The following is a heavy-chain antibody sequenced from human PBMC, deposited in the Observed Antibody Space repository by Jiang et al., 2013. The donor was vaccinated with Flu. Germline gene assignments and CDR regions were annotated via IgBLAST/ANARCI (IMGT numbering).Heavy chain of an antibody. CDR3: ARDYRRNGYVFDY. V-gene: IGHV4-38-2*02. D-gene: IGHD6-13*01. Sequence: VKPSETLSLTCAVSGYSIKSGYYWGWSPAAPREGAGVDWEYLSKWEHLLQPSLKSRVTISVGTSKNQFSLKLSSVTATDTAMYYCARDYRRNGYVFDYWGQGTLVSVPS. CDR2: LSKWEH. J-gene: IGHJ4*02. CDR1: GYSIKSGYY.